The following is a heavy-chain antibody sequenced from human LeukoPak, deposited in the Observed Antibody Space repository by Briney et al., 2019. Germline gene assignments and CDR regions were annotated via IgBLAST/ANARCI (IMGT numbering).Heavy chain of an antibody. Sequence: QPGGSLRLSCAASGFTFSSYAMSWVRQAPGKGLEWVSAISGSGGSTYYADSVKGRFTISRDNSKNTLYLQMNSLRAEDTAVYYCAKDLSRYSYGSGDYWGQGTLVTVSS. CDR1: GFTFSSYA. D-gene: IGHD5-18*01. V-gene: IGHV3-23*01. CDR2: ISGSGGST. CDR3: AKDLSRYSYGSGDY. J-gene: IGHJ4*02.